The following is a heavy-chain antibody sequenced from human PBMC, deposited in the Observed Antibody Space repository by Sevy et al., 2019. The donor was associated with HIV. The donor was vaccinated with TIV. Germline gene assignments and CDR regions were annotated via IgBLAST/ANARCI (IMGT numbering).Heavy chain of an antibody. J-gene: IGHJ4*02. CDR2: FDPEDDER. CDR3: ATTKDYYDSSAYPVDY. CDR1: GYTFTAFA. V-gene: IGHV1-24*01. D-gene: IGHD3-22*01. Sequence: ASVKVSCKVSGYTFTAFAMHWVQQAPGKGLEWMGTFDPEDDERIYAQKFQGRVSMTEDTSADTAYMELSSLRSEDTAIYYCATTKDYYDSSAYPVDYWGQRTLVTVSS.